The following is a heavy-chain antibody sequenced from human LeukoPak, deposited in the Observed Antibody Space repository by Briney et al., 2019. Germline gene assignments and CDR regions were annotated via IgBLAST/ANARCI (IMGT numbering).Heavy chain of an antibody. CDR1: GFTFDDYA. D-gene: IGHD6-19*01. J-gene: IGHJ6*02. CDR2: ISGDGGST. Sequence: PGGSLRLSCAPSGFTFDDYAMHWVRQAPGKGLEWVSLISGDGGSTYYADSVKGRFTISRDNSKNSLYLQMNSLRTEDTALYYCAKDNIAVAGVYYYYGMDVWGQGTTVTVSS. CDR3: AKDNIAVAGVYYYYGMDV. V-gene: IGHV3-43*02.